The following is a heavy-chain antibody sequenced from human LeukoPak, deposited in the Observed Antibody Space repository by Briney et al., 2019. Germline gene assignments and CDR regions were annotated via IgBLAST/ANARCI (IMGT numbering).Heavy chain of an antibody. J-gene: IGHJ5*02. CDR1: GGSFSGYY. CDR2: INHSGST. V-gene: IGHV4-34*01. D-gene: IGHD2-2*01. CDR3: ARVFPEGYCSSTSCNVNWFDP. Sequence: PSETLSLTCAVYGGSFSGYYWSWIRQPPGKGPEWIGEINHSGSTNYNPSLKSRVTISVDTSKNQFSLKLSSVTAADTAVYYCARVFPEGYCSSTSCNVNWFDPWGQGTLVTVSS.